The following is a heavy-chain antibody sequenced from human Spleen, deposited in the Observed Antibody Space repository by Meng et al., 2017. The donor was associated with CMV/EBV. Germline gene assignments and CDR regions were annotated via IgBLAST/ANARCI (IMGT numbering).Heavy chain of an antibody. CDR3: ARDRGVVDYYYYGMDV. CDR1: GYTFTSYG. J-gene: IGHJ6*02. CDR2: ISAYNGNT. V-gene: IGHV1-18*01. D-gene: IGHD3-10*01. Sequence: ASVKVSCKASGYTFTSYGISWVRQAPGQGLEWMGWISAYNGNTNYAQKLQGRVTMTTDTSTSTAYMELRSLRSDDTAVYCCARDRGVVDYYYYGMDVWGQGTTVTVSS.